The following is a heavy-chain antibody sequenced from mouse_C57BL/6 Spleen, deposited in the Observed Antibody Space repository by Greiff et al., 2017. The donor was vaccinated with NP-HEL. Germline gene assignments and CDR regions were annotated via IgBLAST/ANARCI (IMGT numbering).Heavy chain of an antibody. Sequence: EVQLQESGPELVKPGASVKMSCKASGYTFTDYNMHWVKQSHGKSLEWIGYINPNNGGTSYNQKFKGKATLTVNKSSSTAYMELRSLTSEDSAVYYCARGEGPGDSSGDYWGQGTTLTVSS. CDR1: GYTFTDYN. J-gene: IGHJ2*01. D-gene: IGHD3-2*02. CDR2: INPNNGGT. V-gene: IGHV1-22*01. CDR3: ARGEGPGDSSGDY.